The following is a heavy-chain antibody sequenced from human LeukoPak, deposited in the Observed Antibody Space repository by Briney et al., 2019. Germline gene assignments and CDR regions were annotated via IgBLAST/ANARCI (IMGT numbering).Heavy chain of an antibody. CDR3: AKDPQKTTVVTPGDY. Sequence: GGSLRVSCAASGFTFSSYAMSWVRQAPGKGLEWVSAISGSGGSTYYADSVKGRFTISRANSKNTLYLQMNSRRAEDTAVFYCAKDPQKTTVVTPGDYWGQGTLVTVSS. CDR1: GFTFSSYA. CDR2: ISGSGGST. J-gene: IGHJ4*02. V-gene: IGHV3-23*01. D-gene: IGHD4-23*01.